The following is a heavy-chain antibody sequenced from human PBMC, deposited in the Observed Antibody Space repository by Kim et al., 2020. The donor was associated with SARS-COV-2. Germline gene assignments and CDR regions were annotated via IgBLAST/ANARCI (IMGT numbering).Heavy chain of an antibody. CDR2: IYHSGST. V-gene: IGHV4-38-2*02. Sequence: SETLSLTCTVSGYSISSGYYWGWIRQPPGKGLEWIGSIYHSGSTYYNPSLKSRVTISVDTSKNQFSLKLSSVTAADTAVYYCARVAVAGTDYWGQGTLVTVSS. D-gene: IGHD6-19*01. CDR3: ARVAVAGTDY. CDR1: GYSISSGYY. J-gene: IGHJ4*02.